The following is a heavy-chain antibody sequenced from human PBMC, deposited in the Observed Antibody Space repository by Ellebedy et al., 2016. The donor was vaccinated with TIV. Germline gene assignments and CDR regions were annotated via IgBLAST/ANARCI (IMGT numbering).Heavy chain of an antibody. CDR2: INQAGGGK. J-gene: IGHJ3*02. D-gene: IGHD4-17*01. Sequence: GGSLRLSRAASGFSFSNYWMSWVRQAPGKGLEWVANINQAGGGKYYVDSVKGRFTISRDNAKNSLYLQMNSLRAEDTAVYYCATDGSYGDYLSPTHAFEIWGQGTMVPVSS. CDR1: GFSFSNYW. CDR3: ATDGSYGDYLSPTHAFEI. V-gene: IGHV3-7*01.